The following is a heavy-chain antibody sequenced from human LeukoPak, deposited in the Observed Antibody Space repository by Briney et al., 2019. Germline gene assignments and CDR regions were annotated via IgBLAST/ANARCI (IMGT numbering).Heavy chain of an antibody. Sequence: ASVKVSCKASGYTFTGYYMHWVRQAPGQGLEWMGWINSNSGGTNYAQKFQGRVTMTRDTSISTAYMELSRLRSDDTAVYYCARVSFGTILMRAFDIWGQGTMVTVSS. CDR3: ARVSFGTILMRAFDI. D-gene: IGHD2-2*01. CDR2: INSNSGGT. J-gene: IGHJ3*02. CDR1: GYTFTGYY. V-gene: IGHV1-2*02.